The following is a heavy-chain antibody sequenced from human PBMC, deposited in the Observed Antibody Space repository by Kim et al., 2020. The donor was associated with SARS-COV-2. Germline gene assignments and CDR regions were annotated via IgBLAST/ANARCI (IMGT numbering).Heavy chain of an antibody. CDR2: IDPSDSYT. D-gene: IGHD3-3*01. J-gene: IGHJ6*02. CDR1: GYSFTSYW. Sequence: GESLKISCKGSGYSFTSYWISWVRQMPGKGLEWMGRIDPSDSYTNYSPSFQGHVTISADKSISTAYLQWSSLKASDTAMYYCARLYYDFWSGSTNYGMDVWGQGTTVTVSS. V-gene: IGHV5-10-1*01. CDR3: ARLYYDFWSGSTNYGMDV.